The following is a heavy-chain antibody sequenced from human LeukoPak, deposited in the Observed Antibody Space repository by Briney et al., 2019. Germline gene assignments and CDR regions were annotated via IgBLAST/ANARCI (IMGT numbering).Heavy chain of an antibody. CDR1: GFTFSSYG. J-gene: IGHJ4*02. CDR2: IWYDGSNK. D-gene: IGHD5-18*01. CDR3: AKDLGYSYGFDY. V-gene: IGHV3-33*06. Sequence: GESLKISCAASGFTFSSYGMHWVRQAPGKGLEWVAVIWYDGSNKYYADSVKGRFTISRDNSKNTLYLQMNSLRAEDTAVYYCAKDLGYSYGFDYWGQGTLVTVSS.